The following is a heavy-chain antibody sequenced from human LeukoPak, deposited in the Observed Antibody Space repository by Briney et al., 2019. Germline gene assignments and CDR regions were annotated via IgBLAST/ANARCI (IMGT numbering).Heavy chain of an antibody. D-gene: IGHD2-15*01. Sequence: ASVKVSCKASGYTFTSYDINWVRQATGQGLEWMGWMNPSSGNTGYAQKFQGRVTMTRNTSISTAYMELSSLRSEDTAVYYCARATGYCSGGSCRNWFDPWGQGTLVTVSS. CDR3: ARATGYCSGGSCRNWFDP. J-gene: IGHJ5*02. CDR1: GYTFTSYD. CDR2: MNPSSGNT. V-gene: IGHV1-8*01.